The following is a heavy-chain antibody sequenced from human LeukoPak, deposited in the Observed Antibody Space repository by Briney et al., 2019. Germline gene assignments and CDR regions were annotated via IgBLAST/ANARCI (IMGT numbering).Heavy chain of an antibody. J-gene: IGHJ6*02. D-gene: IGHD1-26*01. CDR2: IIPILGIA. V-gene: IGHV1-69*04. CDR3: ASGNGGSDSYYYYYGMGV. Sequence: EASVKVSCKASGGTFSSYAISWVRQAPGQGLEWMGRIIPILGIANYAQKFQGRVTITADKSTSTAYMELSSLRSEDTAVYYCASGNGGSDSYYYYYGMGVWGQGTTVTVSS. CDR1: GGTFSSYA.